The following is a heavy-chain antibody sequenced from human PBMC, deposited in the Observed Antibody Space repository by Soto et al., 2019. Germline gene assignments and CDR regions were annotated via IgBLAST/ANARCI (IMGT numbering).Heavy chain of an antibody. CDR3: ARGGVPAAFYYYYGMDV. CDR1: GDSVSSNSAA. CDR2: TYYRSKWYN. J-gene: IGHJ6*02. V-gene: IGHV6-1*01. D-gene: IGHD2-2*01. Sequence: SQTLSLTCAISGDSVSSNSAAWNWIRQSPSRGLEWLGRTYYRSKWYNDYAVSVKSRITINPDTSKNQFSLQLNSVTPEDTAVYFCARGGVPAAFYYYYGMDVWGQGTTVTVSS.